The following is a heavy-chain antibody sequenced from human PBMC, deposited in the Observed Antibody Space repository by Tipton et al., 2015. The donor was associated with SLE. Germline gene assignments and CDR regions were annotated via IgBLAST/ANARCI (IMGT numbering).Heavy chain of an antibody. J-gene: IGHJ1*01. D-gene: IGHD3-22*01. CDR3: AKDGGVTMIVAGPAAEYFQH. CDR1: GFTFSSYG. V-gene: IGHV3-23*01. Sequence: SLRLSCAASGFTFSSYGMHWVRQAPGKGLEWVSAISGSGGSTYYADSVKGRFIISRDNSKNTLYLQMNSLRAEDTAVYYCAKDGGVTMIVAGPAAEYFQHWGQGTLVTVSS. CDR2: ISGSGGST.